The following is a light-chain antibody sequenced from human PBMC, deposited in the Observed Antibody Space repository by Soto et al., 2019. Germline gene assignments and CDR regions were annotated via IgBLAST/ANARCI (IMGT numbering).Light chain of an antibody. V-gene: IGKV3-15*01. J-gene: IGKJ5*01. CDR2: GAS. Sequence: EIVMTQSPATLSVSPGERDTLSCWASKSVTSDVAWYQQKPGQAPRLLIYGASTRATGIPARFSGSGSGTDFTLTISILQSDDSAVYYCHQYNNWLITCGQGTRLEIK. CDR1: KSVTSD. CDR3: HQYNNWLIT.